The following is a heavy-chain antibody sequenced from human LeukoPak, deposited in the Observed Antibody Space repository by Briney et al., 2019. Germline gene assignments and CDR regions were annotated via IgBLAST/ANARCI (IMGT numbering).Heavy chain of an antibody. CDR1: GDSITYFY. V-gene: IGHV4-4*07. J-gene: IGHJ3*02. CDR3: AKSNGYGLVDI. Sequence: SSETLSLTCSVSGDSITYFYWSWIRQAAGKGLEWIGRISSSGSTDYNASLKSRVTMSVDTSKNQLSLKVISVTAADTAVYYCAKSNGYGLVDIWGQGTMVTVSS. D-gene: IGHD3-10*01. CDR2: ISSSGST.